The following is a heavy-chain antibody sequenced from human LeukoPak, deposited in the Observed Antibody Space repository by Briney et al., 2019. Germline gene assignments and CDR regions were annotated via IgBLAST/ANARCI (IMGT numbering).Heavy chain of an antibody. CDR2: IIPIFGTA. J-gene: IGHJ6*03. D-gene: IGHD4-11*01. CDR3: ARVYSNYEDPFYYMDV. CDR1: GGTFSSYA. V-gene: IGHV1-69*13. Sequence: ASVKVSCKASGGTFSSYAISWVRQAPGQGLEWMGGIIPIFGTANYAQKFQGRVTITADESTSTAYMELSSLRSEDTAVYYCARVYSNYEDPFYYMDVWGKGTTVTVSS.